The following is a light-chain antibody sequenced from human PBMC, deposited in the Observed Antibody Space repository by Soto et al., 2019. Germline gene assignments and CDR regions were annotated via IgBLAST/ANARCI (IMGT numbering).Light chain of an antibody. J-gene: IGLJ2*01. CDR3: QTWGTAIRV. CDR1: SGHSVYA. CDR2: LHNDGSH. Sequence: QSVLTQSPSASASLGASVKLTCTLSSGHSVYAIAWHQQQAEKGLRFLMKLHNDGSHTKGDAIPDRFSGSSSGAERYLTISSLQSEDEADYYCQTWGTAIRVFGGGTKVTVL. V-gene: IGLV4-69*01.